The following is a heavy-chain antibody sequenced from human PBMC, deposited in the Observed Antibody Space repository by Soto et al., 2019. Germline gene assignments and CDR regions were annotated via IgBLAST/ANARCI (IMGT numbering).Heavy chain of an antibody. V-gene: IGHV3-66*01. Sequence: GGSLRLSCAASGFTVSSNYMSWVRQAPGKGLEWVSVIYSGGSTYYADSVKGRFTISRDNSKNTLYLQMNSLRAEDTAVYYCARVTVATRTYYYYYMDVWGKGTTVTVSS. J-gene: IGHJ6*03. CDR3: ARVTVATRTYYYYYMDV. CDR2: IYSGGST. D-gene: IGHD5-12*01. CDR1: GFTVSSNY.